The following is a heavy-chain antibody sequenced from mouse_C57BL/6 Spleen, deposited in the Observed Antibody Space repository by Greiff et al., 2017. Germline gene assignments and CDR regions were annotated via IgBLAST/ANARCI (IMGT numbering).Heavy chain of an antibody. CDR3: ARDTTVVETYFDY. Sequence: EVQLQQSGPELVKPGASVKISCKASGYSFTGYFMHWVKQSHGKSLEWIGRINPYNGDTFYNQKFKGKATLTVDKSSSTAHMERLSLTSEDFAVYYCARDTTVVETYFDYWGQGTTLTVSS. D-gene: IGHD1-1*01. CDR1: GYSFTGYF. V-gene: IGHV1-37*01. CDR2: INPYNGDT. J-gene: IGHJ2*01.